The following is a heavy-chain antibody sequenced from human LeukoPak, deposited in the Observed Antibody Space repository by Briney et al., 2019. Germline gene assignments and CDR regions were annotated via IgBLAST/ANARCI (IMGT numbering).Heavy chain of an antibody. CDR1: GFSLSTSGVG. J-gene: IGHJ4*02. CDR3: AHRLREWELDSGVLDY. V-gene: IGHV2-5*01. Sequence: SGPTLVKPTQTLTLTCTFSGFSLSTSGVGVGWIRQPPGKALEWLALIYWNDDKRYSPSLKSRLTITKDTSKNQVVLTMTNMDPVDTATYYCAHRLREWELDSGVLDYWGQGTLVTVSS. CDR2: IYWNDDK. D-gene: IGHD1-26*01.